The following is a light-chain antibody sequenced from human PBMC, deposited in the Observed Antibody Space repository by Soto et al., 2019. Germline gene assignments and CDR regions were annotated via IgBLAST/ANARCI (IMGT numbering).Light chain of an antibody. V-gene: IGLV1-44*01. Sequence: QSVLTQPPSASGTPGQKVTMSCSGSSSNIGSNTVNWYPQLPGTAPKLLIHSNDQRPSGVPDRFSGSRSGTSASLDIRGLQSEDEADYYCAAWDDSLTGVVFGGGTQLTVL. CDR3: AAWDDSLTGVV. CDR1: SSNIGSNT. J-gene: IGLJ7*01. CDR2: SND.